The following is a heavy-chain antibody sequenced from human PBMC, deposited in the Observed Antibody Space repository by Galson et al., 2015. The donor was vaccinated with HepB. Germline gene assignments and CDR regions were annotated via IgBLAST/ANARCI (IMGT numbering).Heavy chain of an antibody. CDR2: ISNDGRNT. J-gene: IGHJ4*02. CDR1: GFTLSGYG. CDR3: ARERGCSSGSDLDF. D-gene: IGHD5-18*01. V-gene: IGHV3-30*03. Sequence: SLRLSCEASGFTLSGYGMHWVRQAPGQGLEWVALISNDGRNTYYVDSVQGRFTISRDSSKNTLYVKMNSLRPEDTAVYYCARERGCSSGSDLDFWGQGTLVTVSS.